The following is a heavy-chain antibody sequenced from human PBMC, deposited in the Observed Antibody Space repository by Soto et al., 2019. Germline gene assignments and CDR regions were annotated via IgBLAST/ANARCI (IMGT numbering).Heavy chain of an antibody. CDR3: ARVNYGDYGGVYDY. Sequence: EVQLVASGGGLVQPGGSLRLSCAASGFTVSSYLMHWVRQAPGKGMVWVSRINRDGSSTSFPESVKGRFTISRDNAKNTLYLQMNSLRAEDTAVYYCARVNYGDYGGVYDYWGQGTLVTVSS. CDR1: GFTVSSYL. V-gene: IGHV3-74*01. CDR2: INRDGSST. J-gene: IGHJ4*02. D-gene: IGHD4-17*01.